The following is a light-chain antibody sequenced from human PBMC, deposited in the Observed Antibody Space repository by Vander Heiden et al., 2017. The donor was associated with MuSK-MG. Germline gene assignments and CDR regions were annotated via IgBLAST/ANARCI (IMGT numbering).Light chain of an antibody. J-gene: IGKJ5*01. V-gene: IGKV1-12*01. CDR1: QDISNR. CDR3: QQANSFPIT. CDR2: AAS. Sequence: DIQITQPPSSVSASVGDRVTITCRASQDISNRLVWYQQKRGRAPKLLISAASKLQSGVPPRVSGSGSGTDFTLTISSLQPEDFATYYCQQANSFPITFSQGTRLEIK.